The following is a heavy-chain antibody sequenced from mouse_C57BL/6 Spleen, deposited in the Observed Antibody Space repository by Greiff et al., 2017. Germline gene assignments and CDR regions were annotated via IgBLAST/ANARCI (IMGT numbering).Heavy chain of an antibody. CDR1: GYTFTSSW. V-gene: IGHV1-7*01. CDR3: ARSEGNYYYAMDY. D-gene: IGHD2-1*01. CDR2: INPSSGYT. J-gene: IGHJ4*01. Sequence: VQLQQSGAELAKPGASVKLSCKASGYTFTSSWMHWVKQRPGQGLEWIGYINPSSGYTKYNQKFKDKATLTADKSSSTAYMQLSSLTYEDSAVYYCARSEGNYYYAMDYWGQGTSVTVSS.